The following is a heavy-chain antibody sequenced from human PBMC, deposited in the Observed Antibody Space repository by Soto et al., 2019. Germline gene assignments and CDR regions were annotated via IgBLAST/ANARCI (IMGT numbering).Heavy chain of an antibody. CDR1: GWSFSGYY. CDR3: ARGDQYYDILTGYSERDDAFDI. V-gene: IGHV4-34*01. D-gene: IGHD3-9*01. CDR2: INHSGST. J-gene: IGHJ3*02. Sequence: SETLSLTCAVYGWSFSGYYWSWIRQPPGKGLEWIGEINHSGSTNYNPSLKSRVTISVDTSKNQFSLKLSSVTAADTAVYYCARGDQYYDILTGYSERDDAFDIWGQGTMVTVSS.